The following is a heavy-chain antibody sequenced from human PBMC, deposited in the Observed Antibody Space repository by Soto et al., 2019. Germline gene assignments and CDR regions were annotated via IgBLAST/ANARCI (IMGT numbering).Heavy chain of an antibody. V-gene: IGHV1-69*13. CDR1: GGTFSSYA. CDR3: ATNTLPYDSSGYYYFFNY. J-gene: IGHJ4*02. CDR2: IIPIFGTA. D-gene: IGHD3-22*01. Sequence: GASVKVSCKASGGTFSSYAISWVRQAPGQGLEWMGGIIPIFGTANYAQEFQGRVTITADESTSTAYMELSSLRSEDTAVYYCATNTLPYDSSGYYYFFNYWGQGTLVTVSS.